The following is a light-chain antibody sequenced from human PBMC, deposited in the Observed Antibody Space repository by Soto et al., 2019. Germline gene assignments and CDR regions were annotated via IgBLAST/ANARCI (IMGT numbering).Light chain of an antibody. CDR3: CSYAGSRIWV. CDR2: EGS. CDR1: SSDVGSYNL. J-gene: IGLJ3*02. Sequence: QSALTQPASVSGSPGQSITVSCTGTSSDVGSYNLVSWYQQHPGKAPKLMIHEGSKRPSGVSNRFSGSKSGNTASLTISGLQAEDEAYYYCCSYAGSRIWVFGGGTKLTFL. V-gene: IGLV2-23*01.